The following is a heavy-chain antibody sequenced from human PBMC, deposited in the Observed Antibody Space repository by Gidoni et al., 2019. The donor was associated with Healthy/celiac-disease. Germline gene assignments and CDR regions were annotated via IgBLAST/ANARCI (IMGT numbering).Heavy chain of an antibody. V-gene: IGHV3-30*01. CDR1: GFTFSSYA. Sequence: QVPLVESGGGVVQPGRSLRLSCAASGFTFSSYAMHWVRQAPGKGLEWVAVISYDGSNKYYADSVKGRFTISRDNSKNTLYLQMNSLRAEDTAVYYCAGALIAAAASDWGQGTLVTVSS. CDR2: ISYDGSNK. CDR3: AGALIAAAASD. J-gene: IGHJ4*02. D-gene: IGHD6-13*01.